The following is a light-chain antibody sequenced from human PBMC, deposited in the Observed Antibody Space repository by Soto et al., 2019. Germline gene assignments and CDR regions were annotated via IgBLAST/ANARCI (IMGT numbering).Light chain of an antibody. V-gene: IGLV2-14*03. J-gene: IGLJ1*01. CDR2: DVS. CDR3: SSYTTTSTLEGV. Sequence: QSALTQPASVSGSPGQSNTISCTGTSSDVGGYDYVSWYQQHPGKAPKLMIYDVSNRPSGVSNRFSGSKSGNTASLTISGLQAEDEADYYCSSYTTTSTLEGVFGTGTKVTVL. CDR1: SSDVGGYDY.